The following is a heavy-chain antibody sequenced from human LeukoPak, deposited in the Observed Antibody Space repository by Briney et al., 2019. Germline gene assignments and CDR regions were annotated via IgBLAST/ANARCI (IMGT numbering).Heavy chain of an antibody. CDR2: INPSGGST. Sequence: ASVKVSCKASGYTFTSYYMHWVRQAPGQGLEWMGMINPSGGSTRYTQKFQGRVTINEDTSTDTAYMELRSPNSEDTAVYYCATDRYCSGGSCHSGGAFEIWGQGTVVTVSS. J-gene: IGHJ3*02. CDR3: ATDRYCSGGSCHSGGAFEI. V-gene: IGHV1-46*01. CDR1: GYTFTSYY. D-gene: IGHD2-15*01.